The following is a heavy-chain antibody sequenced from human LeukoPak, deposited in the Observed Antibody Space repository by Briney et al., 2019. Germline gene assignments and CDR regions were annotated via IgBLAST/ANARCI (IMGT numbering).Heavy chain of an antibody. Sequence: GGSLRLSCAASGFTFSSYSINWVRQAPGKGLEWVSSISSSSSYIYYADSVKGRFTISRDNAKNSLYLQMNSLRAEDTAVYYCAREGIAARLVGGWFDPWGQGTLVTVSS. D-gene: IGHD6-6*01. CDR3: AREGIAARLVGGWFDP. V-gene: IGHV3-21*01. CDR1: GFTFSSYS. J-gene: IGHJ5*02. CDR2: ISSSSSYI.